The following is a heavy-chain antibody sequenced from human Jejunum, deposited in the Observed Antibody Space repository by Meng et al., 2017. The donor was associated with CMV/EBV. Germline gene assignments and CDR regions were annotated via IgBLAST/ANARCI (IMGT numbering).Heavy chain of an antibody. CDR3: AGGSGWITDS. V-gene: IGHV3-7*04. J-gene: IGHJ4*02. D-gene: IGHD6-19*01. CDR2: IKQDGTEK. CDR1: GFPFSTYW. Sequence: AASGFPFSTYWMNWVRQAPGKGLEWVANIKQDGTEKYYVDSVKGRFTISRDNAKNSLYLQLNNLRAEDTAVYYCAGGSGWITDSWGQGTLVTVSS.